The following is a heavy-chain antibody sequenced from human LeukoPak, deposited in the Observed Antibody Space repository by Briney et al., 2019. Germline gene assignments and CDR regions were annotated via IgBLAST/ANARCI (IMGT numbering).Heavy chain of an antibody. CDR1: GFTVSSNY. J-gene: IGHJ3*02. Sequence: GGSLRLSCAASGFTVSSNYMSWVRQAPGKGLEWVSVIYSGGSTYYADSVKGRFTISRDNSKNTLYLQMNSLRAEDTAVYYCASNIVARLYAFDIWGQGTMVTVSS. CDR2: IYSGGST. V-gene: IGHV3-53*01. D-gene: IGHD5-12*01. CDR3: ASNIVARLYAFDI.